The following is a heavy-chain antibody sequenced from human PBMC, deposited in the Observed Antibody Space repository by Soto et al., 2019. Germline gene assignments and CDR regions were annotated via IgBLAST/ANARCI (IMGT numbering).Heavy chain of an antibody. V-gene: IGHV3-21*01. D-gene: IGHD2-2*01. J-gene: IGHJ6*02. Sequence: VSLRLSCAVSGFIFSDFSMNWVRQAPGKGLEWVASIGSSGGYIFYADSVEGRFTISRDNAKKSLDLQINSLRAEDTAVYYCAREKKHQSLGGRFGMDVWGQGTTVTVSS. CDR3: AREKKHQSLGGRFGMDV. CDR2: IGSSGGYI. CDR1: GFIFSDFS.